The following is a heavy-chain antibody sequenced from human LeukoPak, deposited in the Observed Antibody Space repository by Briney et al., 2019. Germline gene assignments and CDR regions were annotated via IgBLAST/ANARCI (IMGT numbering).Heavy chain of an antibody. Sequence: GGSLRLSCAASGFTFSSYSMNWVRQAPGKGLEWISYISSSGSAIYYADSVKGRFTISRDNAKNSLYLQMNSLRAEDTAVYYCARDSRKPYYDSSGYYFNFDYWGQGTLVTVSS. V-gene: IGHV3-48*01. CDR1: GFTFSSYS. D-gene: IGHD3-22*01. CDR3: ARDSRKPYYDSSGYYFNFDY. J-gene: IGHJ4*02. CDR2: ISSSGSAI.